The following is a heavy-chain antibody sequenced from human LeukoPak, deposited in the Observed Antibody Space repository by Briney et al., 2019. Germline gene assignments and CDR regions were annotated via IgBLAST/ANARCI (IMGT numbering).Heavy chain of an antibody. D-gene: IGHD5-24*01. CDR2: INTNGDSA. CDR3: VRDNAYTFDY. CDR1: GFTFSNAW. Sequence: GGSLRLSCAASGFTFSNAWMSWVRQVPGKSLMWVAHINTNGDSANYADSVKGRFTISRDNAKSTLSLQMNSLRAEDTAMYYCVRDNAYTFDYWGQGTLVTVSS. J-gene: IGHJ4*01. V-gene: IGHV3-74*01.